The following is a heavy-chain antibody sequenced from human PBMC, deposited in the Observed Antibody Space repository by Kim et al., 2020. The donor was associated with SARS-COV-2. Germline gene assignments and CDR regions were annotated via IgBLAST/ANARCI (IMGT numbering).Heavy chain of an antibody. V-gene: IGHV1-58*01. Sequence: AQKFQERVTITRDMSTSTAYMELSSLRSEDTAVYYCAADVMGDSYYGMDVWGQGTTVTVSS. J-gene: IGHJ6*02. D-gene: IGHD1-26*01. CDR3: AADVMGDSYYGMDV.